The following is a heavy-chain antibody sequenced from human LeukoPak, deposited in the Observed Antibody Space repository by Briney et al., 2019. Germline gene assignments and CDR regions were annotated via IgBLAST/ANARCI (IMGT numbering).Heavy chain of an antibody. CDR2: IGGGGGST. D-gene: IGHD1-7*01. CDR3: VKDRDGNYRTFIDS. V-gene: IGHV3-23*01. Sequence: PGGPLRLSCGASGFTLTTYAMTGVREAPGGGVEGVSTIGGGGGSTHSADPVNGRFTISRDNSENILYLQMNSLRAEDTAVYYCVKDRDGNYRTFIDSWGQGTLVTVSS. J-gene: IGHJ4*02. CDR1: GFTLTTYA.